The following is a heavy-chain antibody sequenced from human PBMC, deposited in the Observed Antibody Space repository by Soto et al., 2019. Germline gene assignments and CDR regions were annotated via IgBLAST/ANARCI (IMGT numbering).Heavy chain of an antibody. V-gene: IGHV4-30-4*08. CDR3: AREDDGGDRDYYGLDV. CDR1: GGSISSEYFH. Sequence: QVQLQQSGPGLVEPSQTLSLTCAVSGGSISSEYFHWTWIRQSPGKGLEWIGYIHYTGSIMYNPSFKSRLTMAVDTTKNQFSLQLTSVTVADTAVYFCAREDDGGDRDYYGLDVWGQGTTVTVSS. CDR2: IHYTGSI. D-gene: IGHD2-21*02. J-gene: IGHJ6*02.